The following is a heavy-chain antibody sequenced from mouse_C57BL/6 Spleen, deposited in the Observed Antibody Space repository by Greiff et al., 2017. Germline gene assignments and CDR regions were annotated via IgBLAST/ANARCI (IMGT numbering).Heavy chain of an antibody. CDR1: GFTFSDYG. CDR2: ISSGSSTI. D-gene: IGHD2-5*01. Sequence: VQLQQSGGGLVKPGGSLKLSCAASGFTFSDYGMHWVRQAPEKGLEWVAYISSGSSTIYYADTVKGRFTISRDNAKNTLFLQMTSLRSEDTAMYYCARPPSYSNYSFAYWGQGTLVTVSA. J-gene: IGHJ3*01. CDR3: ARPPSYSNYSFAY. V-gene: IGHV5-17*01.